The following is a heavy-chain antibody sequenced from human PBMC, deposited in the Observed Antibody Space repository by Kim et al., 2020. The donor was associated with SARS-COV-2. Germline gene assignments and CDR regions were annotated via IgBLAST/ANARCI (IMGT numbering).Heavy chain of an antibody. V-gene: IGHV5-51*01. J-gene: IGHJ5*02. CDR3: AGSSVFRNWFDP. Sequence: SYSPSLQGQVTISADKSISTAYLQWSSLKASDTAMYYCAGSSVFRNWFDPWGQGTLVTVSS.